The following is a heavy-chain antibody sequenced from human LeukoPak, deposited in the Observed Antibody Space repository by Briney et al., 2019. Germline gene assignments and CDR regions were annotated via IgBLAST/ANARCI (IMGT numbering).Heavy chain of an antibody. CDR2: INPNSGGT. D-gene: IGHD3-9*01. V-gene: IGHV1-2*02. CDR3: ARSPHILTGENFDY. CDR1: GYTFTGYY. Sequence: ASVKVSCKASGYTFTGYYMHWVRQAPGQGLEGMGWINPNSGGTNYAQKFQDRVSMTRDTSTSTAYMQLRRLRSDDTAVYFCARSPHILTGENFDYWGQGTLLTVSS. J-gene: IGHJ4*02.